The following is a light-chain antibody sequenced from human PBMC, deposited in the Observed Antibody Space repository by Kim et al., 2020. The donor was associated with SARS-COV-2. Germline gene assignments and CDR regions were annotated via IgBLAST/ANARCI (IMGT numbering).Light chain of an antibody. CDR1: SSNIGSNY. Sequence: GQRATISCSGSSSNIGSNYVYWYQQRPGTAPKLLIYRNNQRPSGVPDRFSGSESGTSASLAISGLRSEDEADYYCAAWDDSLSGWVFGGGTQLTVL. V-gene: IGLV1-47*01. CDR3: AAWDDSLSGWV. CDR2: RNN. J-gene: IGLJ3*02.